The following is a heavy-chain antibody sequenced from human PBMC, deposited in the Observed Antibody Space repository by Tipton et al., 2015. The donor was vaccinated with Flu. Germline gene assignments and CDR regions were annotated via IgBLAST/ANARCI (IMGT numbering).Heavy chain of an antibody. V-gene: IGHV3-21*01. CDR1: GFSFSIYN. Sequence: VQLVQSRGGLVNPGGSLRLSCVGSGFSFSIYNINWVRQAPGKGLEWVSAISPTSRYINHADSVKGRFIISRDNSKKTLYLQMNNLRVEDTAIYYCARDEGVVNYYCSMDAWGQGTTVTVSS. J-gene: IGHJ6*02. CDR2: ISPTSRYI. CDR3: ARDEGVVNYYCSMDA.